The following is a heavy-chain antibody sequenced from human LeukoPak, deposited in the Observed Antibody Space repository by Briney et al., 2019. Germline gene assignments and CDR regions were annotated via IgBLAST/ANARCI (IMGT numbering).Heavy chain of an antibody. V-gene: IGHV3-30*03. CDR2: ISYDGSNK. D-gene: IGHD6-25*01. CDR3: AAASLLWGGRFDP. Sequence: GGSLRLSCAASGFTFSSYGMHWVRQAPGKGLEWVAVISYDGSNKYYADSVKGRFTISRDNSKNTLYLQMNSLRAEDTAVYYCAAASLLWGGRFDPWGQGTLVTVSS. J-gene: IGHJ5*02. CDR1: GFTFSSYG.